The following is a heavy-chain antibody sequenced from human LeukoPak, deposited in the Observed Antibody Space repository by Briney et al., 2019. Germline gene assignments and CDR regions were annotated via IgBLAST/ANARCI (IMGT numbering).Heavy chain of an antibody. CDR2: ISYDGSNK. CDR3: AKSTYCSSTSCYPYYFDY. D-gene: IGHD2-2*01. CDR1: GFTFSSYG. Sequence: GGSQRLSCAASGFTFSSYGMHWVRQAPGKGLEWVAVISYDGSNKYYADSVKGRFTISRDNSKNTLYLQMNSLRAEDTAVYYCAKSTYCSSTSCYPYYFDYWGQGTLVTVSS. J-gene: IGHJ4*02. V-gene: IGHV3-30*18.